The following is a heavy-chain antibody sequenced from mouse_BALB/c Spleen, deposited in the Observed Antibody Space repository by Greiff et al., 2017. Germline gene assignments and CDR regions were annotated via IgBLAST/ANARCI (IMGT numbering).Heavy chain of an antibody. CDR2: IDPANGNT. CDR3: ARGTVYYAMDY. Sequence: VHVKQSGAELVKPGASVKLSCTASGFNIQDTYMHWVKQRPEQGLEWIGRIDPANGNTKYDPKFQGKATITADTSSNTAYLQLSSLTSEDTAVYYCARGTVYYAMDYWGQGTSVTVSS. D-gene: IGHD2-14*01. V-gene: IGHV14-3*02. CDR1: GFNIQDTY. J-gene: IGHJ4*01.